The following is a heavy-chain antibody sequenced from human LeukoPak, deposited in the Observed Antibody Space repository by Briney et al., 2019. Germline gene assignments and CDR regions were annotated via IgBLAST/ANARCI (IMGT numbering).Heavy chain of an antibody. CDR3: TTPNEGNWFDP. CDR2: IRDKGYGHAT. Sequence: GGSLRLSCAASGFTFSSYWMHWVRQASGKGLEWVGRIRDKGYGHATAYAASVKGRFTLSRDDSKNTAYLQMNSLKTEDTALYYCTTPNEGNWFDPWGQGTLVTVSS. J-gene: IGHJ5*02. D-gene: IGHD2-8*01. V-gene: IGHV3-73*01. CDR1: GFTFSSYW.